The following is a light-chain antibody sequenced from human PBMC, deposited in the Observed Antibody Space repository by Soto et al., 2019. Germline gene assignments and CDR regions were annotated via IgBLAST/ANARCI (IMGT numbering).Light chain of an antibody. CDR1: SSDIGGYNY. CDR2: NVI. Sequence: QSALTQPASVSGSPGQSITISCTGTSSDIGGYNYVSWYQQHPDKSPKLIIYNVINRPSGVSTLFSGSKSGNTSSRTISGLKAEDETDYYCSSYRCSTTLVVFCGVTKLTV. J-gene: IGLJ2*01. V-gene: IGLV2-14*01. CDR3: SSYRCSTTLVV.